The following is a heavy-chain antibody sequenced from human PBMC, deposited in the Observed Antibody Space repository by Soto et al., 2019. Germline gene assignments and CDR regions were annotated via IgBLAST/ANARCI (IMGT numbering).Heavy chain of an antibody. Sequence: GGSLRLSCAASGFTFSSYAMSWVRQAPGKGLEWVSAISGSGGSTYYADSVKGRFTISRDNSKNTLYLQMNSLRAEDTAVYYCAKDRSCSGGSCYGPFGYWGQGTLVTVSS. V-gene: IGHV3-23*01. CDR2: ISGSGGST. D-gene: IGHD2-15*01. J-gene: IGHJ4*02. CDR3: AKDRSCSGGSCYGPFGY. CDR1: GFTFSSYA.